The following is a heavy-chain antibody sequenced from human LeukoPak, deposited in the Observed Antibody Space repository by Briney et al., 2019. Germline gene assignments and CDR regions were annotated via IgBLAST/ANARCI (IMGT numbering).Heavy chain of an antibody. V-gene: IGHV3-23*01. D-gene: IGHD2-8*01. CDR2: ISGSGGST. CDR3: ATTPLMDCTDGVCYHFDY. J-gene: IGHJ4*02. CDR1: GFTFSSYA. Sequence: SGGSLRLSCAASGFTFSSYAMSWVRQAPGKGLEWVSAISGSGGSTYYADSVRGRFTISRDNSKSTLYLQVNSLRAEDTAVYYCATTPLMDCTDGVCYHFDYWGQGTLVTVSS.